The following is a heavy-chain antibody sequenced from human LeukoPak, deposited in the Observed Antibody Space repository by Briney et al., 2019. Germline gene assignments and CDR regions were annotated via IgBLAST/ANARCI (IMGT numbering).Heavy chain of an antibody. V-gene: IGHV3-7*01. CDR1: GFTFTAYW. CDR3: ARDGCTSTTCTSLGGLNG. J-gene: IGHJ4*02. Sequence: GGSLRLSCEGSGFTFTAYWMSWVRQAPGQGLEWVASINQAGNERLFADSVRGRFTISRDNARKSVFLQMDSLRDDDTGVYFCARDGCTSTTCTSLGGLNGWAQGTLVTDSS. CDR2: INQAGNER. D-gene: IGHD1-26*01.